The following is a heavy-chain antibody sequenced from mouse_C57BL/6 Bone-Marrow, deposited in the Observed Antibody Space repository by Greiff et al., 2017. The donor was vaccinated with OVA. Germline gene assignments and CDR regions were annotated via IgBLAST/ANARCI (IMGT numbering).Heavy chain of an antibody. CDR1: GYTFTNYW. V-gene: IGHV1-63*01. J-gene: IGHJ2*01. Sequence: QVQLQQSGAELVRPGTSVKMSCKASGYTFTNYWIGWAKQRPGHGLEWIGDIYPGGGYTNYNEKFKGQATLTADKSSSTAYMQFSSLTSADSAIYYCARGYYYGSSDGYFDYWGQGTTLTVSS. CDR3: ARGYYYGSSDGYFDY. D-gene: IGHD1-1*01. CDR2: IYPGGGYT.